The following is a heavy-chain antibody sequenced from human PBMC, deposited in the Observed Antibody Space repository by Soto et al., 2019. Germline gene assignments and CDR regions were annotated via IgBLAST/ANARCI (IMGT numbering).Heavy chain of an antibody. CDR2: ISGSGGST. J-gene: IGHJ4*02. CDR3: AKALSPGYGTIGFDY. CDR1: GFTFSSYA. V-gene: IGHV3-23*01. D-gene: IGHD5-12*01. Sequence: GGSLRLSCAASGFTFSSYAMSWVRQAPGKGLEWVSAISGSGGSTYYADSVKGRFTISRDNSKNTLYLQMNSLRAEDTAVYYCAKALSPGYGTIGFDYWGQGTLVTVSS.